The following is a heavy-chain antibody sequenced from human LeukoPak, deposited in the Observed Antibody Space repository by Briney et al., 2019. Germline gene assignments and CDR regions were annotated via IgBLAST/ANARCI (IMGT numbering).Heavy chain of an antibody. V-gene: IGHV1-69*13. CDR3: ARVWCSGGSCYSSRGAFDI. D-gene: IGHD2-15*01. CDR2: IIPIFGTA. J-gene: IGHJ3*02. Sequence: SVKVSCKASGGTFISNTISWVRQAPGQGLECMGGIIPIFGTANHAQKFQGRVTITADESPSTAYLELSSLRYEDTAVYYCARVWCSGGSCYSSRGAFDIWGQGTMVTVSS. CDR1: GGTFISNT.